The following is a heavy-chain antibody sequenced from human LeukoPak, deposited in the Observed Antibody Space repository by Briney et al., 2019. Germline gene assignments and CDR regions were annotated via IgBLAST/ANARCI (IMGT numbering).Heavy chain of an antibody. J-gene: IGHJ6*02. Sequence: GGSVKVSCMASGYTFTGYYMYWVRQAPGQGLEWMGWINPNSGGTNYAQKFQGSITMTRDTSISTAYMELSRLRSDDTAVYYCARVIETLWGQGTTVTVSS. CDR1: GYTFTGYY. V-gene: IGHV1-2*02. CDR3: ARVIETL. CDR2: INPNSGGT.